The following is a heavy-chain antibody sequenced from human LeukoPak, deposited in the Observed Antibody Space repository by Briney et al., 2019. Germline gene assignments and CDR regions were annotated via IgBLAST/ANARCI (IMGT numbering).Heavy chain of an antibody. CDR1: GGTFSSYA. Sequence: ASVKVSCKASGGTFSSYAISWVRQAPGQGLEWMGRIIPILGIANYAQKFQGRATITADKSTSTAYMELSSLRSEDTAVYYCARIRNSRDGYNPTFYYYGMDVWGQGTTVTVSS. CDR3: ARIRNSRDGYNPTFYYYGMDV. V-gene: IGHV1-69*04. D-gene: IGHD5-24*01. CDR2: IIPILGIA. J-gene: IGHJ6*02.